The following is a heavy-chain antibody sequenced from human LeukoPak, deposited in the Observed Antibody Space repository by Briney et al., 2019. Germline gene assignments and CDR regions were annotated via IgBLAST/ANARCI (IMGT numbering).Heavy chain of an antibody. CDR1: GFTFSSYW. J-gene: IGHJ4*02. D-gene: IGHD2-8*02. CDR2: IKHDGSEK. CDR3: XTYRQVLLPFES. V-gene: IGHV3-7*03. Sequence: GGSLRLSCAASGFTFSSYWMSWVRQAPGKGLEWVANIKHDGSEKYYVDSVKGRFTISRDNAKDSLYLQMNSLRAEDTAIYYXXTYRQVLLPFESWGQGTLVTVSS.